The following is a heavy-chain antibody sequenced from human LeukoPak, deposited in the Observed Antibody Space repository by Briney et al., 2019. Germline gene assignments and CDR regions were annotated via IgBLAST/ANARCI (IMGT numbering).Heavy chain of an antibody. V-gene: IGHV1-69*05. D-gene: IGHD5-18*01. Sequence: SVKVSCKASGGTFISYAISWVRQAPGQGLEWMGRIIHIFGTATYTQKFQSSITNTKDESTSTAYMELSSLRSEDTAVYYCARDSYGGFDPWGQGTLVTVSS. J-gene: IGHJ5*02. CDR3: ARDSYGGFDP. CDR1: GGTFISYA. CDR2: IIHIFGTA.